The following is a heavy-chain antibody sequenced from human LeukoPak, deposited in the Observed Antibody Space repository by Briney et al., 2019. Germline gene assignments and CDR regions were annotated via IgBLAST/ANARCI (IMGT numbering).Heavy chain of an antibody. D-gene: IGHD3-10*01. CDR3: TTATLLWFGELLSFDAFDI. V-gene: IGHV3-15*01. CDR1: GFTFSNAW. Sequence: GGSLRLSCAASGFTFSNAWMSWVRQAPGKGLEWVGRIKSKTDGGTTDYAAPVKGRFTISRDDSKNTLYLQMNSLKTEDTAVYYCTTATLLWFGELLSFDAFDIWGQGTMVTVSS. J-gene: IGHJ3*02. CDR2: IKSKTDGGTT.